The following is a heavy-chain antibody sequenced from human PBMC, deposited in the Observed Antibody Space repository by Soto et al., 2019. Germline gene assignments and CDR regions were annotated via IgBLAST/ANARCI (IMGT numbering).Heavy chain of an antibody. V-gene: IGHV1-69*02. J-gene: IGHJ4*02. CDR3: ARGEGGNGNWYAV. Sequence: QVQLVQSGAEVKKPASSVNVACKASGDTFNRYTISWVRQAPGQGLEWMGRIIPMSPMPIYAQKFRGRVTFTADKSTTSVYMELSSLTSDDTAVYYCARGEGGNGNWYAVWGQGTLVTVSS. CDR1: GDTFNRYT. CDR2: IIPMSPMP. D-gene: IGHD2-15*01.